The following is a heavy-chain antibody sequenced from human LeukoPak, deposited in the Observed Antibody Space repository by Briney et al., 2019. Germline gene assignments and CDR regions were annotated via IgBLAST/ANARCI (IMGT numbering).Heavy chain of an antibody. CDR2: ISRSSDII. D-gene: IGHD1-26*01. V-gene: IGHV3-48*04. CDR1: GFTFSSYN. J-gene: IGHJ4*02. CDR3: AREILRDGSYLIED. Sequence: GGSLRLSCAASGFTFSSYNMNWVRQAPGKGLEWISYISRSSDIIYYADSVKGRFTVSRDNSKNTLYLQMNSLRADDTAVYYCAREILRDGSYLIEDWGQGILVTVSS.